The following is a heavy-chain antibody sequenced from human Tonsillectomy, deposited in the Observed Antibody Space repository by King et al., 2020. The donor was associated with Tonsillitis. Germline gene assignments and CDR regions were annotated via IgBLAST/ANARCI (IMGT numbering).Heavy chain of an antibody. CDR2: IYTSGST. V-gene: IGHV4-4*07. CDR3: ARGGGGYYDSSGYPSDRYWYFDL. CDR1: GGSISSYY. Sequence: QVQLQESGPGLVKPSETLSLTCTVSGGSISSYYWSWIRQPAGKGLEWIGRIYTSGSTNYNPSLKSRVTMSVDTSKNEFSLKLSSVTAADTAVYYCARGGGGYYDSSGYPSDRYWYFDLWGRGTLVTVSS. J-gene: IGHJ2*01. D-gene: IGHD3-22*01.